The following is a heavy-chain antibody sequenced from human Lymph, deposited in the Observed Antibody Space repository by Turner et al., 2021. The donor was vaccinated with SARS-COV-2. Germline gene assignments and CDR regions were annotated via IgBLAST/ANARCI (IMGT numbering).Heavy chain of an antibody. CDR1: GGTFSTYV. CDR3: ARRHSGNYDAFDI. Sequence: QVQLVQSGAEVKKPGSSVKVSCKASGGTFSTYVISWVRQAPGQGLEWMGGIIPNLGIANYEQKSQGRVTITADKSTSTAYMELSSLRSEDTAVYHCARRHSGNYDAFDIWGQGTMVTVSS. J-gene: IGHJ3*02. D-gene: IGHD1-26*01. CDR2: IIPNLGIA. V-gene: IGHV1-69*10.